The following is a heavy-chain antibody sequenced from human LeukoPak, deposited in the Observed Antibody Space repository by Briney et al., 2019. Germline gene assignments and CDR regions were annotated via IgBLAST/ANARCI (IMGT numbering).Heavy chain of an antibody. V-gene: IGHV4-34*01. CDR3: ARGPKAIVQDSSGWYLNY. Sequence: SETLSLTCAVYGGSFSGYYWSWIRQPPGKGLEWIGEINHSGSTNCNPSLKSRVTISVDTSKNQFSLKLSSVTAADTAVYYCARGPKAIVQDSSGWYLNYWGQGTLVTVSS. CDR1: GGSFSGYY. D-gene: IGHD6-19*01. CDR2: INHSGST. J-gene: IGHJ4*02.